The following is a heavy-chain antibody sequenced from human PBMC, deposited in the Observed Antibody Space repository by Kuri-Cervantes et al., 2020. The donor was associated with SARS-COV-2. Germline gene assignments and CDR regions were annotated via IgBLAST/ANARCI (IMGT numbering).Heavy chain of an antibody. V-gene: IGHV3-30-3*01. CDR2: ISYDGSNK. CDR1: GFTFSSYA. J-gene: IGHJ4*02. CDR3: ARGSLLFDY. Sequence: GGSLRLSCAASGFTFSSYAMHWVRQAPGKGLEWVAVISYDGSNKYYADSVKGRFTISRDNSKNTLYLQMNSLRAEDTAVYYCARGSLLFDYWGQGTLVTVSS.